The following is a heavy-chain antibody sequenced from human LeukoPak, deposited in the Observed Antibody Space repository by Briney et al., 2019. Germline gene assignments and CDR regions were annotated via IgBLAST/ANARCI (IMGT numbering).Heavy chain of an antibody. CDR2: ISYYGSNK. J-gene: IGHJ4*02. CDR1: GFTFSNYG. V-gene: IGHV3-30*18. CDR3: AKDGGYDILTGPLDY. D-gene: IGHD3-9*01. Sequence: GGSLRLSCAASGFTFSNYGMHWVRQAPGKGLEWVAVISYYGSNKYYADSVKGRFTISRDNSKNTLYLQMNSLRAEDTAVYYCAKDGGYDILTGPLDYWGQGTLVTVSS.